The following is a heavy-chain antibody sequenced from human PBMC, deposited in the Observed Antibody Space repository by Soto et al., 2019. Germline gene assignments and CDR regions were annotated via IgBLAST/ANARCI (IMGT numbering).Heavy chain of an antibody. CDR3: ARLTVAPYYYGMDV. Sequence: QVQLVQSGAEVKKPGSSVKVSCKASGGTFSSYAISWVRQAPGQGLEWMGGIIPIFGTANYAQKFQGRVTITADESTSTAYMERSSLRSEDTAVYYCARLTVAPYYYGMDVWGQGTTVTVSS. D-gene: IGHD4-17*01. J-gene: IGHJ6*02. CDR2: IIPIFGTA. V-gene: IGHV1-69*01. CDR1: GGTFSSYA.